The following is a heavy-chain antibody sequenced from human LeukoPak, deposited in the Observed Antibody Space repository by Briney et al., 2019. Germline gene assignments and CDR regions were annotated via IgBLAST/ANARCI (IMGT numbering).Heavy chain of an antibody. CDR3: ARVAAWDSSGPWGPLDY. Sequence: SVKVSCKASGGTFSSYAISRVRQAPGPGLEWMGGIIPIFGTANYAQKFQGRVTITTDESTSTAYMELSSLRSEDTAVYYCARVAAWDSSGPWGPLDYWGQGTLVTVSS. CDR1: GGTFSSYA. CDR2: IIPIFGTA. D-gene: IGHD3-22*01. J-gene: IGHJ4*02. V-gene: IGHV1-69*05.